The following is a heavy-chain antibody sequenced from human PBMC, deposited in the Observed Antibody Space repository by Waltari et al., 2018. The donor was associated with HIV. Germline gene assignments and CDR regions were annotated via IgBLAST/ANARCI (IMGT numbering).Heavy chain of an antibody. CDR3: ASQIVSKTSITLPS. CDR2: ISQGGDG. J-gene: IGHJ4*01. V-gene: IGHV4-34*02. D-gene: IGHD3-10*01. Sequence: QVQLQQWGAGLLKPSGTLSLTCAVYNSSFAPFFCSWIRQSPDKGLQWIGQISQGGDGLYNPSLRGRVFMSVDPSKKQFSLKLTSVTAADTGVYYCASQIVSKTSITLPSWGHGTRVTVSS. CDR1: NSSFAPFF.